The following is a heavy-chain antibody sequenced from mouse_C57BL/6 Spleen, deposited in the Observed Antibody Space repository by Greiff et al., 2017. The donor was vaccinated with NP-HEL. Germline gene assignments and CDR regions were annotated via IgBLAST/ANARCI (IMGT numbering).Heavy chain of an antibody. D-gene: IGHD4-1*02. J-gene: IGHJ3*01. CDR2: ISSGSSTI. CDR3: ARGPTGQFAY. Sequence: EVKVVESGGGLVKPGGSLKLSCAASGFTFSDYGMHWVRQAPEKGLEWVAYISSGSSTIYYADTVKGRFTISRDNAKNTLFLQMTSLRSEDTAMYYCARGPTGQFAYWGQGTLVTVSA. CDR1: GFTFSDYG. V-gene: IGHV5-17*01.